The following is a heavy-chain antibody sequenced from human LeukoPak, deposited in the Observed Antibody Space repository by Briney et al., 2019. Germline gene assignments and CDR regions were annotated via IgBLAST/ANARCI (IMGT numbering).Heavy chain of an antibody. V-gene: IGHV4-34*01. CDR3: ANFFNFDGFDI. Sequence: SETLSLTCAVYGGSFNNFYWSWIRQSPGKGLEWIGELNHSGSTNYNPSLKNRVTILADTAQNQFSLKLSSVTAADTAVYYCANFFNFDGFDIWGQGTMVTVSS. D-gene: IGHD1-1*01. J-gene: IGHJ3*02. CDR1: GGSFNNFY. CDR2: LNHSGST.